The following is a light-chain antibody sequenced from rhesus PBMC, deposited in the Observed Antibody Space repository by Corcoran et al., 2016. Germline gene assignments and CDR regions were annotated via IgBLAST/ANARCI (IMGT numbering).Light chain of an antibody. J-gene: IGKJ3*01. V-gene: IGKV1-74*01. Sequence: DIQMTQSPSSLSASVGDRVTITCRASENVNNYLHWYQQKTGKALKLLFYKASTLQSGVPSRFSGNGSGTDFTLTISSLQPEDFATYYCQHSYGTPFTFGPGTKLDIK. CDR2: KAS. CDR3: QHSYGTPFT. CDR1: ENVNNY.